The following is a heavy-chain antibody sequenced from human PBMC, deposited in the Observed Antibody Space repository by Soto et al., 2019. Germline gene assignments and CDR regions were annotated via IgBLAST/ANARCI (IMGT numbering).Heavy chain of an antibody. CDR2: IYYTGST. V-gene: IGHV4-59*13. D-gene: IGHD4-17*01. Sequence: QVQLQESGPRLLKPSETLSLTCTVSGGSIGSYFWGWIRQSPGKGLEWIGYIYYTGSTNYNLFLKSRLTISVDTSKNQLSLRLTSVTAADTAVYYCARVGTVTTLRFADVWGQGTTVTVSS. CDR1: GGSIGSYF. J-gene: IGHJ6*02. CDR3: ARVGTVTTLRFADV.